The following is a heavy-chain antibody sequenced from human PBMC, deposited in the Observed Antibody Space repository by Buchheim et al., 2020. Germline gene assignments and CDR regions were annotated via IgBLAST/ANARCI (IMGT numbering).Heavy chain of an antibody. CDR3: ARGGAVARPYYYYYYGMDV. V-gene: IGHV4-34*01. CDR2: INHSGST. CDR1: GGSFSGYY. D-gene: IGHD2-15*01. Sequence: QVQLQQWGAGLLKPSETLSLTCAVYGGSFSGYYWSWIRQPPGKGLEWIGEINHSGSTNYNPSLKSRVTISVEPSKNQFSLKLSSVTAADTAVYYCARGGAVARPYYYYYYGMDVWGQGTT. J-gene: IGHJ6*02.